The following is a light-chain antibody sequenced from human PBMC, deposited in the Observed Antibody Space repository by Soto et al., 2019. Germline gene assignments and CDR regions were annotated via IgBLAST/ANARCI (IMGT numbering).Light chain of an antibody. J-gene: IGKJ1*01. CDR3: QQYNNWPRT. CDR2: GAT. CDR1: QSASSSY. V-gene: IGKV3-15*01. Sequence: DIVLTQSPGTLSLSPGERATLSCRASQSASSSYLAWYQQKPGQAPRFIIHGATTRATGIPARFSGSGSGTEFTLTISSLQSEDFAVYYCQQYNNWPRTLGQGTKVDIK.